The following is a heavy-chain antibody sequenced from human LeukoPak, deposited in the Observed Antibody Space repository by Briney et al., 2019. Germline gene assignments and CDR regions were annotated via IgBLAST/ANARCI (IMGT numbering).Heavy chain of an antibody. Sequence: GEALRLSCAASGFTFSTSGMHWVRQAPGKGLDWVAFIRHDGSNKYHADSVKGRFTISRDNPKNTLYLQMNSLRPEDTAVYYCAKGPSGNQFDPWGQGTLVTVSS. CDR2: IRHDGSNK. D-gene: IGHD1-14*01. CDR3: AKGPSGNQFDP. CDR1: GFTFSTSG. V-gene: IGHV3-30*02. J-gene: IGHJ5*02.